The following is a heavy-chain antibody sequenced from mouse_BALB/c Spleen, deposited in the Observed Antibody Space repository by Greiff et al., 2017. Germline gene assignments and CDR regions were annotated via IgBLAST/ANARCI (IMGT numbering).Heavy chain of an antibody. J-gene: IGHJ3*01. CDR3: ARSGYYGYDWFAY. V-gene: IGHV5-17*02. D-gene: IGHD2-2*01. CDR2: ISSGSSTI. CDR1: GFTFSSFG. Sequence: EVQLVESGGGLVQPGGSRKLSCAASGFTFSSFGMHWVRQAPEKGLEWVAYISSGSSTIYYADTVKGRFTISRDNPKNTLFLQRTSLRSEDTAMYYCARSGYYGYDWFAYWGQGTLVTVSA.